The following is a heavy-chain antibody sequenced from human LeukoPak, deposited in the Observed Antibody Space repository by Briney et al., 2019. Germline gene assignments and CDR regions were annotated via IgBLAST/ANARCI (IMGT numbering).Heavy chain of an antibody. CDR3: AKAKGYDSSGYYFRYFDY. D-gene: IGHD3-22*01. CDR1: GGTFSSYA. V-gene: IGHV1-69*13. Sequence: SVKVSCKASGGTFSSYAISWVRQAPGQGLEWMGGIIPIFGTANYAQKFQGRVTITADESTSTAYMELSSLRSEDTAVYYCAKAKGYDSSGYYFRYFDYWGQGTLVTVSS. J-gene: IGHJ4*02. CDR2: IIPIFGTA.